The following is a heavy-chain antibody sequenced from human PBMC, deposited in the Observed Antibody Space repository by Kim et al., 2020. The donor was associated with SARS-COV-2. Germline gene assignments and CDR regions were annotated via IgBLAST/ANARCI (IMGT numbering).Heavy chain of an antibody. J-gene: IGHJ5*02. Sequence: ASVKVSCKASGYTFTSYYMHWVRQAPGQGLEWMGIINPSGGSTSYAQKFQGRVTMTRDTSTSTVYMELSSLRSEDTAVYYCARDFGLGGYATGTNWFDPWGQGTLVTVSS. V-gene: IGHV1-46*01. CDR1: GYTFTSYY. CDR2: INPSGGST. D-gene: IGHD6-25*01. CDR3: ARDFGLGGYATGTNWFDP.